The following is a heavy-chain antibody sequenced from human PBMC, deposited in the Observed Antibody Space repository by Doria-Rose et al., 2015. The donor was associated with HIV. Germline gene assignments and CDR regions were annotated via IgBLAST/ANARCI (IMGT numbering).Heavy chain of an antibody. CDR2: IKSSLEGATT. D-gene: IGHD3-3*01. CDR1: GFTFTNTW. Sequence: EVQLVESGGGLVKPGGSLRLSCAASGFTFTNTWMGWVRQAPGKGLEWLARIKSSLEGATTDYGATVKGRFSISRDDSKKTLDLHMSSLKTEDTGVYYCTTDKYYDSWSGYYRHRDYWGQGILVTVSS. V-gene: IGHV3-15*01. CDR3: TTDKYYDSWSGYYRHRDY. J-gene: IGHJ4*02.